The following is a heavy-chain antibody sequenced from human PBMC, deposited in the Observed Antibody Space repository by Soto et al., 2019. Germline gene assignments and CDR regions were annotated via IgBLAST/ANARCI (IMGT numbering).Heavy chain of an antibody. Sequence: QVRLVQSGAEVKKPGASVKVSCKASGYTFTRYYTHWVRQAPGQGLEWMGIIDPSGGSTTYAEKFQGRVTMTRDTSTSTVYMELNSLSSDDTAVYYCTRRVGGTSGEVFAFWGQGTLVTVSS. D-gene: IGHD3-10*01. J-gene: IGHJ4*02. V-gene: IGHV1-46*03. CDR3: TRRVGGTSGEVFAF. CDR1: GYTFTRYY. CDR2: IDPSGGST.